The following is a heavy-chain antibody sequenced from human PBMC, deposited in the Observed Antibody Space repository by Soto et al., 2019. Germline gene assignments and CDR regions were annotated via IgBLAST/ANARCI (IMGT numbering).Heavy chain of an antibody. CDR3: ARDWVAAAGTSFDY. V-gene: IGHV1-18*04. Sequence: ASVKVSFKASGYTFTSYGIIWVRQAPGQGLEWMGWISAYNGNTNYAQKLQGRVTMTTDTSTSTAYMELRSLRSDDTAVYYCARDWVAAAGTSFDYWGQGTLVTVSS. CDR2: ISAYNGNT. D-gene: IGHD6-13*01. J-gene: IGHJ4*02. CDR1: GYTFTSYG.